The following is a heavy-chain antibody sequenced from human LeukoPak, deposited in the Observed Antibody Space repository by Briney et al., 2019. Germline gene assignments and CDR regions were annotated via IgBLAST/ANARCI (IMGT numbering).Heavy chain of an antibody. J-gene: IGHJ4*02. D-gene: IGHD5-18*01. CDR1: GFTVSSNY. V-gene: IGHV3-66*01. Sequence: PGGSLRLSCAASGFTVSSNYMSWVRQAPGKGLEWVSVIYSGGSTYYADSVKGRFTISRDNSKNTLYLQMSSLRAEDTAVYYCARDRLDTAMVYYFDYWGQGTLVTVSS. CDR3: ARDRLDTAMVYYFDY. CDR2: IYSGGST.